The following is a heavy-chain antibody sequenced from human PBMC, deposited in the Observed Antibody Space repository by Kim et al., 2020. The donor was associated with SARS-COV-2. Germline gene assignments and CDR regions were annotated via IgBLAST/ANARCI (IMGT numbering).Heavy chain of an antibody. CDR2: ITGGGGRT. D-gene: IGHD3-10*01. J-gene: IGHJ4*02. Sequence: GGSLRLSCAASGFLFSNYALSWVRQAPGEGLEWVSAITGGGGRTFFADSVKGRFTISRDNSQDTLYLQMNSLSVEDTAVYYCVTSTKVRGAPLRGQGTLVTVSS. CDR3: VTSTKVRGAPL. V-gene: IGHV3-23*01. CDR1: GFLFSNYA.